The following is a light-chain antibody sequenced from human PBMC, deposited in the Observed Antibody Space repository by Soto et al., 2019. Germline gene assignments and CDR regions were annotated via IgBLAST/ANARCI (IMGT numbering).Light chain of an antibody. CDR3: AAWDDSLNVV. J-gene: IGLJ2*01. CDR1: SSNIGSNT. Sequence: QSVLTQPPSASGTPGQRVTISCSGSSSNIGSNTVNWYQQLPGTAPKLLIYSNNQRPSGVPDRFSGSKSCTSASLAISGLQSEDEADYYCAAWDDSLNVVFGGGTKLTV. V-gene: IGLV1-44*01. CDR2: SNN.